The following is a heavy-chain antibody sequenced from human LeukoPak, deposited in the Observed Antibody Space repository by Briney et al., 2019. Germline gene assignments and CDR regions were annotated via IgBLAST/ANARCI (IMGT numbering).Heavy chain of an antibody. V-gene: IGHV3-48*01. D-gene: IGHD3-9*01. CDR2: ISSSSYTI. CDR3: ARGQYDILTGLPLPDS. J-gene: IGHJ4*02. CDR1: GFTFYSFW. Sequence: PGGSLRLSCAASGFTFYSFWMNWVRQAPGKGLEWVSYISSSSYTIYYADSVKGRFTISRDNAKNSLYLQMNSLRPEDTAVYYCARGQYDILTGLPLPDSWGQGTLVTVSS.